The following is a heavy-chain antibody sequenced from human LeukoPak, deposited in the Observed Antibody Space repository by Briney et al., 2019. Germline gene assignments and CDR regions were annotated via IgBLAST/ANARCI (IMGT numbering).Heavy chain of an antibody. CDR3: ARGGGYWFDP. Sequence: SETLSLTCTVSGGSISTYYGSWIRQAPGKGLEWIAYIYNSVSTNYNPSLKSRVTISVDTSKSQFSLKLSSVTAADTAVYYCARGGGYWFDPWGQGTLVTVSS. CDR2: IYNSVST. CDR1: GGSISTYY. J-gene: IGHJ5*02. V-gene: IGHV4-59*01.